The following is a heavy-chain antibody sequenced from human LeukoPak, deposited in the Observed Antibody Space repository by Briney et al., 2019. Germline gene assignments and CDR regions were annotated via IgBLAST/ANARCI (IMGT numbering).Heavy chain of an antibody. V-gene: IGHV4-34*08. CDR3: AGPKFSRGSSYMDV. Sequence: PSETLSLTCAVYGENFSIYFYSWIRQPPGKGLEWIGEINHGGSTSYNPSLKSRVTISVDTSKNQFSLKLSSVTAADTAVYYCAGPKFSRGSSYMDVWGKGTTVTVSS. J-gene: IGHJ6*03. CDR2: INHGGST. CDR1: GENFSIYF. D-gene: IGHD6-13*01.